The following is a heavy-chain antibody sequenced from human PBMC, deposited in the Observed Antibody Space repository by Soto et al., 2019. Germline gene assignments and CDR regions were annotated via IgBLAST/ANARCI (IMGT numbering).Heavy chain of an antibody. Sequence: ASAKVSCKACGLTFTSSAMHWFRHYNGQRLEWIGWIVVGSGNTNYAQKFQERVTITRDMSTGTAYMELSSLRSEDTAVYYCAADHSRYFDWLGAFDIWGQGTMVTVSS. D-gene: IGHD3-9*01. CDR3: AADHSRYFDWLGAFDI. CDR1: GLTFTSSA. CDR2: IVVGSGNT. V-gene: IGHV1-58*02. J-gene: IGHJ3*02.